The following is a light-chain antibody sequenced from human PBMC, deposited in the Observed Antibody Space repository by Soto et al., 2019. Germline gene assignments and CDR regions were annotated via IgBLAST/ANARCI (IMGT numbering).Light chain of an antibody. V-gene: IGKV1-39*01. Sequence: DIQMTQSPSSLSASVRDRVTITCRASQTISTHLNWYQQKPGKAPILLIYAASTLQSGVPSRFSGSGSGIDFTLTINSLQPEDFATYYCQQSLTIPFTFGQGTKLEIK. J-gene: IGKJ2*01. CDR3: QQSLTIPFT. CDR2: AAS. CDR1: QTISTH.